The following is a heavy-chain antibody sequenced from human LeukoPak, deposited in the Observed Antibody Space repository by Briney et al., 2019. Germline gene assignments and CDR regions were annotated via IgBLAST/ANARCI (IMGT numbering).Heavy chain of an antibody. CDR3: ATELVEAATGINWFDP. V-gene: IGHV1-24*01. J-gene: IGHJ5*02. Sequence: ASVKVSFKVSGYTLTEFSMHWVRQAPGKGLEWMGGFYPEDGETIYAQKFQGRVTMTEDTSTDTAYMELSSLRSEDTAVYYCATELVEAATGINWFDPWGQGTPVTVSS. CDR1: GYTLTEFS. D-gene: IGHD2-15*01. CDR2: FYPEDGET.